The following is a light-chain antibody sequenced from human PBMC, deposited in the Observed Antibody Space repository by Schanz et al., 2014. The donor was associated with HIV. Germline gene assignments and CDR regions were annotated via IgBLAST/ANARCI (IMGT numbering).Light chain of an antibody. V-gene: IGKV1-5*03. J-gene: IGKJ3*01. CDR1: QSISSY. CDR3: QQYKTYSQGFA. Sequence: DIQMTQSPSSLSASVGDRVTITCRASQSISSYLNWYQQKPGKAPKLLIYKASSLESGVPSRFSGSGFGTEFTLTISSLQPDDFATYYCQQYKTYSQGFAFGPGTKVDIK. CDR2: KAS.